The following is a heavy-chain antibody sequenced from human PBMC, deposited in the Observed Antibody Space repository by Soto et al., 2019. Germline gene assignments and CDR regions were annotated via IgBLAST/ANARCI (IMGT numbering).Heavy chain of an antibody. V-gene: IGHV3-21*01. CDR3: ARRPNNGFWYFDL. D-gene: IGHD2-8*01. Sequence: PGGSLRLSXAASGFTFSGYPMNWVRQSPGKGLEWVSSISSSSNYIYYADSVKGRFTISRDNTKNSLHLQMNSLRAEDTAVYYCARRPNNGFWYFDLWGRGTLVTVPS. CDR1: GFTFSGYP. J-gene: IGHJ2*01. CDR2: ISSSSNYI.